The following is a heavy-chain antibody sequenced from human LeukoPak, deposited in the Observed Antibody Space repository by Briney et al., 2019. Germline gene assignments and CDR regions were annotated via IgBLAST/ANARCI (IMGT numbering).Heavy chain of an antibody. CDR2: INPSGGST. CDR3: ARDHGSAYYRAPRH. D-gene: IGHD3-10*01. CDR1: GYTFTSYG. Sequence: ASVKVSCKASGYTFTSYGISWVQQAPGQGLEWMGTINPSGGSTTYAQKFQGRVTMTRDTSTSTVYMELSSLRSEDTAVYYCARDHGSAYYRAPRHWGQGTLVTVSS. V-gene: IGHV1-46*01. J-gene: IGHJ4*02.